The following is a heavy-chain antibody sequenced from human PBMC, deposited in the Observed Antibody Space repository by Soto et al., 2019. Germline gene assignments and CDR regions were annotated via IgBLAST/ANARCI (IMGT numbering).Heavy chain of an antibody. CDR1: GFTCTSHA. CDR2: ISYDEVDK. V-gene: IGHV3-30*03. D-gene: IGHD2-2*01. CDR3: ATDSGYQLPDNYFYYGLDV. J-gene: IGHJ6*04. Sequence: PGGSLRLSCAASGFTCTSHAIHCGRQPPGKGLEWVAAISYDEVDKKYASSVKGRFTVSRDNVKNTLSLQMNSLRPEDTAVYYCATDSGYQLPDNYFYYGLDVRGKGTTVTVSS.